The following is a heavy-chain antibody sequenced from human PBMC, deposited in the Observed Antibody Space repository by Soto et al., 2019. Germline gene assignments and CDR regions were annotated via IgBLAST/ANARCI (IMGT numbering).Heavy chain of an antibody. CDR2: ISSSSSYT. J-gene: IGHJ4*02. Sequence: GGSLRLSCAASGFTFSDYYMSWIRQAPGKGLEWVSYISSSSSYTNYADSVKGRFTISRDNAKNSLYLQMNSLRAEDTAVYYCARVTYYYYSSGYYAFDYWGQGTLVTVSS. CDR3: ARVTYYYYSSGYYAFDY. D-gene: IGHD3-22*01. V-gene: IGHV3-11*05. CDR1: GFTFSDYY.